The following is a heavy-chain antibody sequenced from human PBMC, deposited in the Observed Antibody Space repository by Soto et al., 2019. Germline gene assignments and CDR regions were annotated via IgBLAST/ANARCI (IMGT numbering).Heavy chain of an antibody. CDR1: GGSISSGGYY. V-gene: IGHV4-31*03. J-gene: IGHJ4*02. CDR2: IYYSGST. CDR3: ARRRGYSGYEYYFDY. Sequence: SETLSLTCTVSGGSISSGGYYWSWIRQHPGKGLEWIGYIYYSGSTYYNPSLKSRVTISVDTSKNQFSLKLSSVTAADTAVYYCARRRGYSGYEYYFDYWGQGTLVTVSS. D-gene: IGHD5-12*01.